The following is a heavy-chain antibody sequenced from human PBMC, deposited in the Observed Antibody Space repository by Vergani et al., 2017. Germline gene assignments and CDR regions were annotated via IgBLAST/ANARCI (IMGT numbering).Heavy chain of an antibody. Sequence: EVQLLQSGGGVIQPGGSVRLSCAASGFAFSSFGMTWVRQTPDKGLEWVSSLSGGGSTTYYADSVKGRFTISRDNSKNTLYLQMDSLRADDTALYYCAKESGYIYGSVDYWGQGTLVTVSS. CDR2: LSGGGSTT. D-gene: IGHD5-12*01. V-gene: IGHV3-23*01. CDR3: AKESGYIYGSVDY. CDR1: GFAFSSFG. J-gene: IGHJ4*02.